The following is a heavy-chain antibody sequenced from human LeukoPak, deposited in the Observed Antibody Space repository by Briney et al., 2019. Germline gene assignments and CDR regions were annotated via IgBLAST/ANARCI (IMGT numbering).Heavy chain of an antibody. CDR1: GGSFSGYY. CDR3: ARTPRRDGYRRYDY. D-gene: IGHD5-24*01. J-gene: IGHJ4*02. Sequence: PSETLSLTCAVYGGSFSGYYWSWIRQPPGKGLEWIGEINHSGSTNYNPSLKSRVTISVDTSKNQFSLKLSSVTAADTAVYYCARTPRRDGYRRYDYWGQGTLVTVSS. CDR2: INHSGST. V-gene: IGHV4-34*01.